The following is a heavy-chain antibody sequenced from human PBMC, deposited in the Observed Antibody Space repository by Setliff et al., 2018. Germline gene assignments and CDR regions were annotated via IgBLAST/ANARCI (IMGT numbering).Heavy chain of an antibody. CDR2: ISGYNGNT. CDR3: ARSSAPSVVLAADFDF. J-gene: IGHJ4*02. V-gene: IGHV1-18*01. Sequence: EASVKVSCKTSGFMFYTFGFSWVRHVPEQGFEWMGCISGYNGNTNYAQKFQDRVTVTMDTSTSTVYMELRSLRSDDTAVYYCARSSAPSVVLAADFDFWGLGTPVTVSS. D-gene: IGHD3-3*01. CDR1: GFMFYTFG.